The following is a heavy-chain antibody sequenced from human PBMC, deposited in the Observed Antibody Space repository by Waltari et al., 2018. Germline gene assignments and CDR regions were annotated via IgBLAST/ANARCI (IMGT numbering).Heavy chain of an antibody. D-gene: IGHD5-12*01. V-gene: IGHV4-34*01. CDR1: GGSFSGYY. J-gene: IGHJ5*02. CDR2: INHSGST. Sequence: QVQLQQWGAGLLKPSETLPLTCAVYGGSFSGYYCTWISQPPRKGLEWIGEINHSGSTNYNPSLKSRVTISVDTSKNQFSLKLSSVTAADTAVYYCARGLVRGTWLRHSVGWFDPWGQGTLVTVSS. CDR3: ARGLVRGTWLRHSVGWFDP.